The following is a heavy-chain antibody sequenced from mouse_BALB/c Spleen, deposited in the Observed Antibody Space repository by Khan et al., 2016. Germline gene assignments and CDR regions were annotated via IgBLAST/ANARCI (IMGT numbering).Heavy chain of an antibody. Sequence: EVQLQESGPDLVKPGASVKISCKASGYSFTGYYIHWVKQNHGKSLEWIGRVNLNNGDTSYNQKFKGKAILTVDKSSSTAYMELRSLTSEDSAVYYCARHYRYDTEYFDVWGAGTTVTVSS. CDR1: GYSFTGYY. V-gene: IGHV1-26*01. CDR3: ARHYRYDTEYFDV. CDR2: VNLNNGDT. J-gene: IGHJ1*01. D-gene: IGHD2-14*01.